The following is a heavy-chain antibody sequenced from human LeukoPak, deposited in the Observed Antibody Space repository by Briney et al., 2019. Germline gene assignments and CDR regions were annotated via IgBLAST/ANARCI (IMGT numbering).Heavy chain of an antibody. V-gene: IGHV3-7*01. Sequence: GGSLRLSCAASGFTFSSYWMSWVRQAPGKGLEWVANIKQDGSEKYYVDSVKGRFTISRDNAKNSLYLQMNSLRAEDTAVYYCARGGDATPYYYYYGMDVWGQGTTVTASS. CDR2: IKQDGSEK. D-gene: IGHD2-21*02. CDR1: GFTFSSYW. CDR3: ARGGDATPYYYYYGMDV. J-gene: IGHJ6*02.